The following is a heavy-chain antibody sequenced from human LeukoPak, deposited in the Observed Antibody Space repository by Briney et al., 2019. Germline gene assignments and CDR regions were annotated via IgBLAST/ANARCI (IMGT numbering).Heavy chain of an antibody. V-gene: IGHV1-2*02. Sequence: ASVKVSCKASGYTFTGYYMHWVRQAPGQRLEWMGWINPNSGGTNYAQKFQGRVTMTRDTSISTAYMELSRLRSDDTAVYYCARVVGATDYYYYYGMDVWGQGTTVTVSS. CDR3: ARVVGATDYYYYYGMDV. D-gene: IGHD1-26*01. CDR1: GYTFTGYY. CDR2: INPNSGGT. J-gene: IGHJ6*02.